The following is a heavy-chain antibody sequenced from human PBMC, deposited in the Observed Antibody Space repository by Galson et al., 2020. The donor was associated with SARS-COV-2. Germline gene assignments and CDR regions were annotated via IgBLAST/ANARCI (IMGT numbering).Heavy chain of an antibody. V-gene: IGHV3-74*01. CDR2: IYSEGSST. J-gene: IGHJ4*02. D-gene: IGHD7-27*01. CDR3: ARGDMGNDYFDY. Sequence: SCAVSGFTFSNHWMHWVRQAPGKGLVWVSRIYSEGSSTSYADSVKGRFTISGDNAKNTLYLQMNSLRAEDTAVYYCARGDMGNDYFDYWGQGTLFTVSS. CDR1: GFTFSNHW.